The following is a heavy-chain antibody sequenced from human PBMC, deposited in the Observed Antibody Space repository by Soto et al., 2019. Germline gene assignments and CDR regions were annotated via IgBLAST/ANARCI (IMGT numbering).Heavy chain of an antibody. J-gene: IGHJ4*02. Sequence: ASVKVSCKASGYTFTSYDINWVRQATGQGLEWMGWMNPNSGNTGYAQKFQGRVTMTRNTSISTAYMELSSLRSEDTAVYYCARGRGYGDYYPWAFDYWGQGTLVTVSS. CDR1: GYTFTSYD. CDR2: MNPNSGNT. V-gene: IGHV1-8*01. D-gene: IGHD4-17*01. CDR3: ARGRGYGDYYPWAFDY.